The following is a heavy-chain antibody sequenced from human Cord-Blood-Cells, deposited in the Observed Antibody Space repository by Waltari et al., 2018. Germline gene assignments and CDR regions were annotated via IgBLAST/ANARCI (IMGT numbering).Heavy chain of an antibody. J-gene: IGHJ3*02. V-gene: IGHV4-38-2*01. CDR3: ARGYYDILTGYYYDAFDI. CDR2: IYHSGST. CDR1: GYSIRRGYS. D-gene: IGHD3-9*01. Sequence: QVQLQESGPGLVTPSETLSLPCAVSGYSIRRGYSWGWIRQPPGKGREWIGSIYHSGSTYYNPSLKSRVTISVDTSKNQFSLKLSSVTAADTAVYYCARGYYDILTGYYYDAFDIWGQGTMVTVSS.